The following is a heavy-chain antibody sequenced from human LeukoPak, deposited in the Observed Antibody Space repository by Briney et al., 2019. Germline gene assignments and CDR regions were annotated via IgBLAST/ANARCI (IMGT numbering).Heavy chain of an antibody. CDR3: ARVYDSSGWGAFDI. V-gene: IGHV4-38-2*02. J-gene: IGHJ3*02. CDR1: GCSISSGYY. D-gene: IGHD3-22*01. CDR2: IYHSGST. Sequence: SETLSLTCTVSGCSISSGYYWGWIRQPPGKGLEWIGSIYHSGSTYYNPSLKSRVTISVDTSKNQFSLKLSSVTAADTAVYYCARVYDSSGWGAFDIWGQGTMVTVSS.